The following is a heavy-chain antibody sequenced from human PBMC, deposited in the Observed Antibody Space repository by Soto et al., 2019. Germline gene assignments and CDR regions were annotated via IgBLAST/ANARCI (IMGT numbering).Heavy chain of an antibody. CDR3: ARDAIENYYYYYGMDV. CDR1: GFTVSSNY. D-gene: IGHD3-22*01. J-gene: IGHJ6*02. V-gene: IGHV3-66*01. Sequence: EVQLVESGGGLVQPGGSLRLSCAASGFTVSSNYMSWVRQAPGKGLEWDSVIYSGGSTYYADSVKGRFTISRDNSKNTLYLQMNSLRAEDTAVYYCARDAIENYYYYYGMDVWGQGTTVTVSS. CDR2: IYSGGST.